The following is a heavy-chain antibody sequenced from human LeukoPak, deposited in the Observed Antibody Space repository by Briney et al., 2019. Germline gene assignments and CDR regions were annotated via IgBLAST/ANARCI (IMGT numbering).Heavy chain of an antibody. V-gene: IGHV3-11*05. CDR2: ISSGSSYT. Sequence: PGGSLRLSCAASGFTFSDYYMSWIRQAPGKGLEWVSYISSGSSYTNYADSVKGRFTISRDNAKNSLYLQMNSLRAEDTAVYYCARAPRTLNAFDIWGQGTMVTVSS. CDR1: GFTFSDYY. CDR3: ARAPRTLNAFDI. J-gene: IGHJ3*02. D-gene: IGHD2-2*01.